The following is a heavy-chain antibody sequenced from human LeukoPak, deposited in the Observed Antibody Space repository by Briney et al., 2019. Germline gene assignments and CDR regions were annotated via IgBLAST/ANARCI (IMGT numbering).Heavy chain of an antibody. D-gene: IGHD1-1*01. V-gene: IGHV4-59*08. Sequence: SETLSLTCTVSGGSISSYYWSWIRQPPGKGLERIGYIYYSGSTNYNPSLKSRVTISVDTSKNQFSLKLSSVTAADTAVYYCARYDGGFCDYWGQGTLVTVSS. CDR3: ARYDGGFCDY. J-gene: IGHJ4*02. CDR1: GGSISSYY. CDR2: IYYSGST.